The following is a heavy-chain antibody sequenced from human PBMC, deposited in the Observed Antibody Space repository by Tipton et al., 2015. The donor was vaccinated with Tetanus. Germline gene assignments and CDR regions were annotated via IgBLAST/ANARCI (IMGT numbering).Heavy chain of an antibody. CDR3: ARDRGNYIYYGMDV. CDR1: GYTFSDYY. J-gene: IGHJ6*02. V-gene: IGHV1-2*02. CDR2: IDPNSGGT. D-gene: IGHD3-22*01. Sequence: QLVQSGAEVKKPGPSVKVSCKASGYTFSDYYMYWVRQAPGQGLEWVGWIDPNSGGTVYAPKFQCRVTMTRDTSISTAYMELSSLRSDDTAVYYCARDRGNYIYYGMDVWGPGTTVTVS.